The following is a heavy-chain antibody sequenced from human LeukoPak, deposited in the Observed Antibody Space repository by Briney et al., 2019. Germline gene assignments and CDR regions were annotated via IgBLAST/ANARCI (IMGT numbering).Heavy chain of an antibody. Sequence: GGSLRLSCAASGFTFSSYSMNWVRHAPGKGLEWVSGISWNSGSIGYADSVKGRFTISRDNAKNSLYLQMNSLRAEDMALYYCAKDNLAYCGGDCSLDYWGQGTLVTVSS. CDR1: GFTFSSYS. J-gene: IGHJ4*02. D-gene: IGHD2-21*01. CDR3: AKDNLAYCGGDCSLDY. V-gene: IGHV3-9*03. CDR2: ISWNSGSI.